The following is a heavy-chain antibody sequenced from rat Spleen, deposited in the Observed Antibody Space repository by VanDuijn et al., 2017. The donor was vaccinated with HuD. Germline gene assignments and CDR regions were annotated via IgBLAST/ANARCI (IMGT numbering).Heavy chain of an antibody. J-gene: IGHJ4*01. CDR3: ARDHYDSRGYVMDA. V-gene: IGHV2-41*01. Sequence: QVQLRESGPGLVQPSQTLSLTCTVSGFSLTSYHVHWVRQPPGKGLEWMGVIWHTGGTRYNSVLRSRLSISKDTSKSQVFLKMNSLQTEDTATYYCARDHYDSRGYVMDAWGQGASVTVSS. CDR2: IWHTGGT. CDR1: GFSLTSYH. D-gene: IGHD1-12*01.